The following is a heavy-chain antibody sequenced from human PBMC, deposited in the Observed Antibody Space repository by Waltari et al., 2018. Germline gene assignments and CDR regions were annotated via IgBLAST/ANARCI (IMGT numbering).Heavy chain of an antibody. CDR2: IYYSGST. D-gene: IGHD3-9*01. Sequence: QVQLQESGPGLVKPSETLSLTCTVSGGSISSYYWSWIRQPPGKGLEWIGYIYYSGSTNYNPSLKSRVTISVDTSKNQFSLKLSSVTAADTAVYYCARDAYYDILTGYYEYGMDVWGQGTTVTVSS. V-gene: IGHV4-59*01. CDR3: ARDAYYDILTGYYEYGMDV. J-gene: IGHJ6*02. CDR1: GGSISSYY.